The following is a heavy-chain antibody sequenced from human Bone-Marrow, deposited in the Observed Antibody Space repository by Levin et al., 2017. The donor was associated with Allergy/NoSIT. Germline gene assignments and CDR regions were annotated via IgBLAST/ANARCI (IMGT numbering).Heavy chain of an antibody. CDR1: GVSITYYY. V-gene: IGHV4-59*01. CDR2: VNSSGTT. J-gene: IGHJ4*02. CDR3: ARGEVFFGAVIMMRY. Sequence: SETLSLTCTVSGVSITYYYWNWIRQSPGKGLEWIGYVNSSGTTNYNPSLKSRATISIDTSKNQFSLKLTSVTAAETAVYYWARGEVFFGAVIMMRYWGQGSLVTVSS. D-gene: IGHD3-3*01.